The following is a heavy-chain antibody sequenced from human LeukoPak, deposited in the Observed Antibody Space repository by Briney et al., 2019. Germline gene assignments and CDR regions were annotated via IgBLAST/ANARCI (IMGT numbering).Heavy chain of an antibody. CDR3: AGSSSAAFDI. CDR1: GYTFTSYG. J-gene: IGHJ3*02. D-gene: IGHD6-6*01. V-gene: IGHV1-18*01. CDR2: ISAYNGNT. Sequence: GASVKVSCKASGYTFTSYGISWVRQAPGQGLEWMGWISAYNGNTNYAQKLQGRVTMTRNTSISTAYMELSSLRSEDTAVYYCAGSSSAAFDIWGQGTMVTVSS.